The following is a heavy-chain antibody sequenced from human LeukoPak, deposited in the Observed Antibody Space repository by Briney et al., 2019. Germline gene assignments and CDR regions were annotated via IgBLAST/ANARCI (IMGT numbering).Heavy chain of an antibody. D-gene: IGHD2-15*01. CDR1: GGSISSSNYY. V-gene: IGHV4-39*07. CDR2: IYTSGST. CDR3: AREGSTIGY. J-gene: IGHJ4*02. Sequence: SETLSLTCTVSGGSISSSNYYWGWIRQPPGKGLEWIGRIYTSGSTNYNPSLKSRVTMSVDTSKNQFSLKLSSVTAADTAVYYCAREGSTIGYWGQGTLVTVSS.